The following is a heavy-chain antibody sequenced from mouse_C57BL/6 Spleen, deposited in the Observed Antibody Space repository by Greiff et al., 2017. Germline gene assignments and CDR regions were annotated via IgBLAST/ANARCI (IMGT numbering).Heavy chain of an antibody. Sequence: QVQLQQSGAELVKPGASVKISCKASGYAFSSYWMNWVKQRPGKGLEWIGQIYPGDGDTNYNGKFTGKATLTADKSSSTAYMQLSSLTSEDSAVYFCAPYYYGRRNYYAMDYWGQGTSVTVSS. CDR2: IYPGDGDT. V-gene: IGHV1-80*01. CDR3: APYYYGRRNYYAMDY. J-gene: IGHJ4*01. D-gene: IGHD1-1*01. CDR1: GYAFSSYW.